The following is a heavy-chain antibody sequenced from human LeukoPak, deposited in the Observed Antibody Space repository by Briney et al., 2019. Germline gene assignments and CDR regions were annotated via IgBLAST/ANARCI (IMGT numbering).Heavy chain of an antibody. CDR2: IDTNTGNP. J-gene: IGHJ3*01. V-gene: IGHV7-4-1*02. CDR1: GYTFRIYA. D-gene: IGHD4-17*01. Sequence: ASAKVSCKASGYTFRIYAINWVRQAPGQGLEWMGWIDTNTGNPTYAQGFTGRFVFSLDTSVTTVYLQISSLKAEDTAVYYCARDGYGDDAFDFWGQGTMVTVSS. CDR3: ARDGYGDDAFDF.